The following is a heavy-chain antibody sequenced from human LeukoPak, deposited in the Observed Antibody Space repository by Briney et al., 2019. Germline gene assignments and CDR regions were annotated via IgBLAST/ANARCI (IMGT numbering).Heavy chain of an antibody. V-gene: IGHV4-59*08. Sequence: PSETLSLTCTVSGGSISSYYWSWIRQPPGKGLEWIGYISYNGTTNCNPSLKSRLTISLDTSKKQFSLKLSSVTAADTAVYYCASDGGQGYWGQGTLVTVSS. CDR3: ASDGGQGY. CDR2: ISYNGTT. D-gene: IGHD3-10*01. CDR1: GGSISSYY. J-gene: IGHJ4*02.